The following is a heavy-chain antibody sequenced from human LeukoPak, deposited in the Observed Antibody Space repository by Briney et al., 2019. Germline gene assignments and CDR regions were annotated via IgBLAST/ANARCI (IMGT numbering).Heavy chain of an antibody. CDR1: RFTFNKYY. CDR2: INPDGSEK. CDR3: AKDRHAPGRYCSSTTCFPFDP. V-gene: IGHV3-7*03. J-gene: IGHJ5*02. Sequence: GSLRLSCVASRFTFNKYYMSWVRQAPGKGLQWVANINPDGSEKYYVDSVKGRFTISRDNAKNSLYLQMNSLRAEDTAVYYCAKDRHAPGRYCSSTTCFPFDPWGQGTLVTVSS. D-gene: IGHD2-2*01.